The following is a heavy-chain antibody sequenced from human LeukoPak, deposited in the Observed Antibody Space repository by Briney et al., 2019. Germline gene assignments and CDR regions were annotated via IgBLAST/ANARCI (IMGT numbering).Heavy chain of an antibody. Sequence: GASVKVSCKASGYTFTSYYMHWVRQAPGQGLEWMGWMNPDSGNTGYAQKLQGRVTITRNTSISAAYMELSTLRSEDTAVYYCARGVQYRSSWYPEDNYYYMDVWGKGTTVTVSS. D-gene: IGHD6-13*01. CDR3: ARGVQYRSSWYPEDNYYYMDV. V-gene: IGHV1-8*03. CDR2: MNPDSGNT. CDR1: GYTFTSYY. J-gene: IGHJ6*03.